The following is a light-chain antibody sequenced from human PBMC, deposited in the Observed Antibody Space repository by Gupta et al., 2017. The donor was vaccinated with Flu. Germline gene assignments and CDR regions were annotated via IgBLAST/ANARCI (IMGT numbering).Light chain of an antibody. CDR1: SSDVGDYDY. J-gene: IGLJ1*01. V-gene: IGLV2-14*01. CDR3: NSDTSTSGRV. Sequence: QSPLTQPASVAGSPGPSVTIPCTGTSSDVGDYDYVSWYQHHPAKVPQLIIYEVSNRPAGVASRFSASKSVNTASLTISAPPDEDDADYYSNSDTSTSGRVFGTGTKVTVL. CDR2: EVS.